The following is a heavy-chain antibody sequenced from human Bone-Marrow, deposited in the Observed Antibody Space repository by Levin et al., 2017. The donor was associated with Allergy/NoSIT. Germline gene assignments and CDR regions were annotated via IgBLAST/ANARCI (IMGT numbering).Heavy chain of an antibody. J-gene: IGHJ6*02. V-gene: IGHV1-18*01. CDR2: INTYYVTT. Sequence: ASVKVSCKASGYAFSEYGITWVRQAPGQGLEWMGWINTYYVTTNYAQKFQGRVTVTTDTSTNTAYMEVRSLRSDDTAVYYCARVGAGYSGYDGYYHYYYNVDIWGQGTTVTVSS. CDR3: ARVGAGYSGYDGYYHYYYNVDI. CDR1: GYAFSEYG. D-gene: IGHD5-12*01.